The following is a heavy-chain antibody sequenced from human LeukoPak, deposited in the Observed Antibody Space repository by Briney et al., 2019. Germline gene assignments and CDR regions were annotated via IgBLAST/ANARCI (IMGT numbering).Heavy chain of an antibody. V-gene: IGHV3-23*01. CDR1: GFIVSGDF. CDR3: AKGVPNTGAFDI. CDR2: IRSSGGGA. D-gene: IGHD3-10*01. J-gene: IGHJ3*02. Sequence: PGGSLRLSCAASGFIVSGDFMSWVRQAPGKGLEWVTGIRSSGGGAYYADSVEGRFTISRDNSKNTLYLQMNSLRVEDTAVFYCAKGVPNTGAFDIWGQGTMVTVSS.